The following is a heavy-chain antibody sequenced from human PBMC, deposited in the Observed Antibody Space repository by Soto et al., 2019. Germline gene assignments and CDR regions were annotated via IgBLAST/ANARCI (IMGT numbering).Heavy chain of an antibody. CDR2: IYHSGST. D-gene: IGHD2-2*02. J-gene: IGHJ5*02. V-gene: IGHV4-38-2*02. Sequence: PSETLSLTCAVSGYSISSGYYWCCIRQPPGKGLEWIRSIYHSGSTYYNPSLKSRVTISVDTSKNQFSLKLSSVTAADTAVYYCARDLPDCSTSCYTKYNWFDPWGQGTLVTVSS. CDR1: GYSISSGYY. CDR3: ARDLPDCSTSCYTKYNWFDP.